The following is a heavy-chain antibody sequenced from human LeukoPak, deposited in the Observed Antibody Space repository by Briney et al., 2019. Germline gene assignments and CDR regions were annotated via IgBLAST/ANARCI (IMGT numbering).Heavy chain of an antibody. D-gene: IGHD1-26*01. CDR1: GFTFDNYG. CDR3: AQWSRYFDY. Sequence: PGGSLRLSCAASGFTFDNYGMHWVRQAPGKGLEWVAIISYDGSDKYYADSVKGRFTISRDNSKNTLYLQMNSLRAEDTALYFCAQWSRYFDYWGQGTLVTVSS. V-gene: IGHV3-30*18. CDR2: ISYDGSDK. J-gene: IGHJ4*02.